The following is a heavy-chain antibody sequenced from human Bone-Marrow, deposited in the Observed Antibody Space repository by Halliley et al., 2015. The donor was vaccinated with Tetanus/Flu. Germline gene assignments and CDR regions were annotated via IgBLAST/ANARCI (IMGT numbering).Heavy chain of an antibody. CDR2: VFHSGST. D-gene: IGHD4-17*01. Sequence: KGVEWIGEVFHSGSTNYNPALKSRVTISVDKSKNQFSLKLSSVTAADTALYYCARRSYGDYIDWGQGTLVNVSS. CDR3: ARRSYGDYID. V-gene: IGHV4-4*02. J-gene: IGHJ4*02.